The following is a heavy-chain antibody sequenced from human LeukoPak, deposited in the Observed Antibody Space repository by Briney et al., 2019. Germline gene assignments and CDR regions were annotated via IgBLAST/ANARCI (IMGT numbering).Heavy chain of an antibody. J-gene: IGHJ4*02. CDR2: IYPRDGST. CDR3: ARERDGLPDY. CDR1: GYSFTSNY. V-gene: IGHV1-46*01. Sequence: ASVKVSCKASGYSFTSNYIHWVRQAPGQGLEWMGMIYPRDGSTSYAQKFQGRVTMTRDTSTSTVYMELSSLRSEDTAVYYCARERDGLPDYWGQGTLVTVSS. D-gene: IGHD5-24*01.